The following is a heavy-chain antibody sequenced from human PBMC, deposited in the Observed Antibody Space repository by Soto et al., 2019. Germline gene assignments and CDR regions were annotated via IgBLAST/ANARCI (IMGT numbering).Heavy chain of an antibody. D-gene: IGHD2-2*01. Sequence: QVQLVQSGAEVKKPGSSVKVSCKASGGTFSSYTISWVRQAPGQGLEWMGRIIPILGIANYAQKFQGRVTITADKSTSTADMELSSLRSEDTAVYYCARGEWDIVVVPAAPYDYDDMDGWGQGTTVTVSS. CDR3: ARGEWDIVVVPAAPYDYDDMDG. V-gene: IGHV1-69*02. CDR1: GGTFSSYT. CDR2: IIPILGIA. J-gene: IGHJ6*02.